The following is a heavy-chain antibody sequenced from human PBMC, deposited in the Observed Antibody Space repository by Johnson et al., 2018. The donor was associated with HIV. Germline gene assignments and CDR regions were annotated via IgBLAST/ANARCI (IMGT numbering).Heavy chain of an antibody. CDR1: GFTFSSYA. D-gene: IGHD1-1*01. V-gene: IGHV3-23*04. Sequence: VQLVESGGGLVQPGGSPRLSCAASGFTFSSYAMSWVRQAPGKGLEWVAAITCSGGSTYYADSVKGRFTISRDNSKNTLYLQMHSLRAEDKAVDYCAKFCEGCNWKGDAFDIWGQGTMVTVSS. CDR2: ITCSGGST. CDR3: AKFCEGCNWKGDAFDI. J-gene: IGHJ3*02.